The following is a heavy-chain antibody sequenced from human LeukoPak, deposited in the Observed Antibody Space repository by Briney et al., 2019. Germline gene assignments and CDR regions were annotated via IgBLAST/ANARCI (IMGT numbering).Heavy chain of an antibody. CDR2: INPNSGGT. CDR3: ARLDITIIPY. V-gene: IGHV1-2*02. J-gene: IGHJ4*02. D-gene: IGHD3-22*01. Sequence: ASVKVSRKPSRYTFTGYYMHWVRQAPGQGLEWLGWINPNSGGTNYAQKFQGRITMTRDTSITTAYMELSSLTSDDTAVYYWARLDITIIPYWGQGTLVTVSS. CDR1: RYTFTGYY.